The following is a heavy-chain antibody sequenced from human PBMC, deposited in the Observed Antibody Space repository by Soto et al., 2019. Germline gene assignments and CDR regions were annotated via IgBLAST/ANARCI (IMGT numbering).Heavy chain of an antibody. V-gene: IGHV4-39*01. CDR2: IYYSGST. CDR1: GGSISSSSYY. D-gene: IGHD1-26*01. Sequence: QLQLQESGPGLLKASESLSLTCTVSGGSISSSSYYWGWIRQPPGKGLEWIGSIYYSGSTYYNPSLKSRVTISVDTSKNQFSLKLSSVTAADTAVYYCARHPEWELLGLYFDYWGQGTLVTVSS. CDR3: ARHPEWELLGLYFDY. J-gene: IGHJ4*02.